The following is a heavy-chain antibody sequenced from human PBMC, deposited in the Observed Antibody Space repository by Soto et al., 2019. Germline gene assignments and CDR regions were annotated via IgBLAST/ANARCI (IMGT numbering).Heavy chain of an antibody. CDR1: GYSFTSYW. J-gene: IGHJ4*02. D-gene: IGHD3-22*01. CDR2: IDPSDSYT. Sequence: GESLKISCKGSGYSFTSYWISWVRQMPGKGLEWMGRIDPSDSYTNYSPSFQGHVTISADKSISTAYLQWSSLKASDTAMYYCARQGYYYDSSGYVPFDYWGQGTLVTVPQ. V-gene: IGHV5-10-1*01. CDR3: ARQGYYYDSSGYVPFDY.